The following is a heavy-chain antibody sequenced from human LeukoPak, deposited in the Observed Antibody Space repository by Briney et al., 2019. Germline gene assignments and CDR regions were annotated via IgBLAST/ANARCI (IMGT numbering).Heavy chain of an antibody. D-gene: IGHD2-2*01. CDR3: ARGPYCSSTSCFYYYYYMDV. V-gene: IGHV4-59*01. J-gene: IGHJ6*03. CDR2: IYYSGST. CDR1: GGSISSYY. Sequence: PSETLSLTCTVSGGSISSYYWSWIRQPPGKGLEWIGYIYYSGSTNYNPSLKSRVTISVDTSKNQISLKLSSVTAADTAVYYCARGPYCSSTSCFYYYYYMDVWGKGTTVTVSS.